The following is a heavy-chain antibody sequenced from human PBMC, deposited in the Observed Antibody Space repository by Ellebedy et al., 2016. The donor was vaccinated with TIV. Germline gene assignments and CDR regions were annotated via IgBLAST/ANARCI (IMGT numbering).Heavy chain of an antibody. V-gene: IGHV3-21*01. CDR3: AREGDQWLLADY. CDR1: GLTMNNAW. D-gene: IGHD6-19*01. Sequence: PGGSLRLSCAASGLTMNNAWMSWVRQAPGKGLEWISMIDGSSTSIYYADPVRGRFTISRDNAKNSVYLQMDSLRGEDTAVYYCAREGDQWLLADYWGQGTLVTVSS. J-gene: IGHJ4*02. CDR2: IDGSSTSI.